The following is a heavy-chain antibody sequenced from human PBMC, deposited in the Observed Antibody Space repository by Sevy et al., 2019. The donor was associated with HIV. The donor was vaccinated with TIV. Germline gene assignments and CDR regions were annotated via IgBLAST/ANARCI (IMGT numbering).Heavy chain of an antibody. J-gene: IGHJ4*02. CDR2: ICGSGDNT. CDR1: GFTFNNYA. Sequence: GGSLRLSCKASGFTFNNYAMHWVRQAPGKGLEWVSGICGSGDNTYYAGSVKGRFTISRDNSKNTLYLQMNSLRADDKAMYYCAKSGGDSCYSQEDEWGQGTLVTVSS. V-gene: IGHV3-23*01. CDR3: AKSGGDSCYSQEDE. D-gene: IGHD2-15*01.